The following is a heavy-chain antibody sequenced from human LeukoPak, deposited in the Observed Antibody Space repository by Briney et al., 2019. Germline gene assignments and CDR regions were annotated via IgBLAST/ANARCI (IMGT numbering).Heavy chain of an antibody. CDR2: INHSGST. D-gene: IGHD2-2*01. CDR1: GGSFSGYY. CDR3: ARGDGHCSSTSCYNWFDP. Sequence: SETLSLTCAVYGGSFSGYYWGWIRQPPGKGLGWIGEINHSGSTNYNPSLKSRVTISVDTSKNQFSLKLSSVTAADTAVYYCARGDGHCSSTSCYNWFDPWGQGTLVTVSS. J-gene: IGHJ5*02. V-gene: IGHV4-34*01.